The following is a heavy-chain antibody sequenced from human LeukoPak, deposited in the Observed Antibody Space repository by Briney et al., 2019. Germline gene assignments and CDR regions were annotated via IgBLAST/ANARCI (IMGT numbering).Heavy chain of an antibody. CDR1: GLTFSSYA. D-gene: IGHD3-22*01. J-gene: IGHJ4*02. V-gene: IGHV3-23*01. Sequence: PGGSLRLSCAASGLTFSSYAMSWVRQAPGKGLEWVSAISGSGGSTYYADSVKGRFTISRDNSKNTLYLQMNSLGAEDTAVYYCAKDRGAYYYDSSGYYRYFDYWGQGTLVTVSS. CDR2: ISGSGGST. CDR3: AKDRGAYYYDSSGYYRYFDY.